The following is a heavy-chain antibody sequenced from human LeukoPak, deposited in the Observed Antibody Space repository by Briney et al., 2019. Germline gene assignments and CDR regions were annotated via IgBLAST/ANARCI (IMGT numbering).Heavy chain of an antibody. CDR3: ARDRPEATILEPNYYYYYMDV. J-gene: IGHJ6*03. D-gene: IGHD5-24*01. V-gene: IGHV4-4*07. CDR1: GGSISSSY. CDR2: IYTSGST. Sequence: SETLSLTCTVSGGSISSSYWTWFRQPAGKGLEWFGRIYTSGSTNYNPSLKSRVTMSVDTSKNQFSLKLSSVTAADTAVYYCARDRPEATILEPNYYYYYMDVWGQGTTVTVSS.